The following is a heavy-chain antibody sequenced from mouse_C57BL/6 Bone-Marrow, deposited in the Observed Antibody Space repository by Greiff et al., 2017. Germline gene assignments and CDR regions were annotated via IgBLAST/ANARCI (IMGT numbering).Heavy chain of an antibody. Sequence: VQLQQSGAELVRPGASVKLSCTASGFNIKDDYMHWVKQRPEQGPEWIGWIDPENGDTEYASKFKGKATLTADTSSNTAYLQLSSLTSEDTAVYYCTTYYYVFAYWGQGTRVTVSA. CDR2: IDPENGDT. CDR1: GFNIKDDY. D-gene: IGHD1-1*01. CDR3: TTYYYVFAY. V-gene: IGHV14-4*01. J-gene: IGHJ3*01.